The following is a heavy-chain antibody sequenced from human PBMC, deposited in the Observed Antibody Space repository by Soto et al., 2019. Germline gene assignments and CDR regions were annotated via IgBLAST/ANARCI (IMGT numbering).Heavy chain of an antibody. CDR2: IHYSGSI. V-gene: IGHV4-34*01. Sequence: SETLSLTCAVYGGSFRGYYWSWIRQPPGKGLEWIGYIHYSGSIIYNPSFKSRVTISVDTSKNQFSLQLSSVTAADTAVYFCAREDDGGDRDYYGLDVRGRGTTVTVSS. CDR1: GGSFRGYY. CDR3: AREDDGGDRDYYGLDV. J-gene: IGHJ6*02. D-gene: IGHD2-21*02.